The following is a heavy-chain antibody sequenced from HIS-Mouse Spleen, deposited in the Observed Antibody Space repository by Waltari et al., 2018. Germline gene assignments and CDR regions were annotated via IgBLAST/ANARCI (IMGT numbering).Heavy chain of an antibody. CDR2: ISYDGSNK. Sequence: QVQLVESGGCVVQPGRSLRLSCAASGFTLSCYGMHWLRQAPGKGVEWVAVISYDGSNKYYADSVKGRFTISRDNSKNTLYLQMNSLRAEDTAVYYCAKDRGSPLYFDYWGQGTLVTVSS. J-gene: IGHJ4*02. CDR3: AKDRGSPLYFDY. CDR1: GFTLSCYG. V-gene: IGHV3-30*18. D-gene: IGHD1-26*01.